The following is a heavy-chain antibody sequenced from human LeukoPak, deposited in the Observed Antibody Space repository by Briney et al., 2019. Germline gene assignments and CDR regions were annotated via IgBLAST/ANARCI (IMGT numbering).Heavy chain of an antibody. CDR1: GFTFSSYG. Sequence: PGRSLRLSCAASGFTFSSYGMHWVRQAPGKGLEWVAVIWYDGSNKYYADSVKGRFTISRDNSKNTLYLQMNSLRAEDTAVYYCARSGTYHDFWSGPLDHYGMDVWGQGTTVTVSS. V-gene: IGHV3-33*01. CDR2: IWYDGSNK. J-gene: IGHJ6*02. CDR3: ARSGTYHDFWSGPLDHYGMDV. D-gene: IGHD3-3*01.